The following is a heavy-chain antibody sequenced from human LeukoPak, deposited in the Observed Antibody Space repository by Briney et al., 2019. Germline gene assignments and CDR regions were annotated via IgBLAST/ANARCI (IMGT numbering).Heavy chain of an antibody. CDR3: ARDGDPNTATLDY. CDR2: IIPIFGTA. J-gene: IGHJ4*02. D-gene: IGHD5-18*01. V-gene: IGHV1-69*05. Sequence: SVKVSCKASGGTFSSYAISWVRQAPGQGLEWMGRIIPIFGTANYAQKFQGRVTITTDESTSTAYMELSSLRSEDTAVYYCARDGDPNTATLDYWGQGTLVAVSS. CDR1: GGTFSSYA.